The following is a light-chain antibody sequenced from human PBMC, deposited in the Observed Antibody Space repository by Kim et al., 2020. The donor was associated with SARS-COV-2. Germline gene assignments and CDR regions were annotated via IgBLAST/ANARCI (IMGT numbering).Light chain of an antibody. V-gene: IGLV2-14*03. CDR2: DVT. J-gene: IGLJ1*01. CDR3: SSYTATNTYV. Sequence: QSPLTQPASVSGSPGQSITISCTGTTSDVAGYNYVSWHQQHPGKAPKLMIYDVTKRPSGVSNRFSGSKSANTASLTISGLQAEDEADYYCSSYTATNTYVFGSGTKVTVL. CDR1: TSDVAGYNY.